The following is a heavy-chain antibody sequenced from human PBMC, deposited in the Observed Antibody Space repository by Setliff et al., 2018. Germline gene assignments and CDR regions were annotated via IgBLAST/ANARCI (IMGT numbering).Heavy chain of an antibody. CDR2: INPSDGST. V-gene: IGHV1-46*01. CDR1: GYTFTTYY. J-gene: IGHJ4*02. CDR3: ARESTAKNFWGEYSDY. D-gene: IGHD3-3*01. Sequence: GASVKVSCKASGYTFTTYYMHWVRQAPGQGLEWMGVINPSDGSTNYAQKFQGRVKMTRDTSTNTVYMQLSSLRSEDTAVYYCARESTAKNFWGEYSDYWGQGTLVTSPQ.